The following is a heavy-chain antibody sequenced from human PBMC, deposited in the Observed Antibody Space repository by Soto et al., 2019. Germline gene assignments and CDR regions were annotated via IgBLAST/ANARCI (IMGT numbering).Heavy chain of an antibody. CDR1: GGTFSSYA. V-gene: IGHV1-69*06. CDR3: ARVLSITIFGVAGDWFDP. CDR2: IIPIFGTA. Sequence: SVKVSCTASGGTFSSYAISWVRQAPGQGLEWMGGIIPIFGTANYAQKFQGRVTITADKSTSTAYMELSSLRSEDTAVYYCARVLSITIFGVAGDWFDPWGQGTLVTGSS. D-gene: IGHD3-3*01. J-gene: IGHJ5*02.